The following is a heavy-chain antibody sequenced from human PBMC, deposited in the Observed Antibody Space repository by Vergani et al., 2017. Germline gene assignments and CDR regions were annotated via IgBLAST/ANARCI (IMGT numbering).Heavy chain of an antibody. J-gene: IGHJ5*02. Sequence: QVQLVQSGAEVKKPGASVKVSCKASGYTFFNFGISWVRQAPGQGLEWMGWISAYNGNTNYAQNLQGRVTITADETTSTANMELSSLRSEDTAVYYCAGEVAGAVAGAWFDPWGQGTLVTVSS. V-gene: IGHV1-18*01. D-gene: IGHD6-19*01. CDR3: AGEVAGAVAGAWFDP. CDR2: ISAYNGNT. CDR1: GYTFFNFG.